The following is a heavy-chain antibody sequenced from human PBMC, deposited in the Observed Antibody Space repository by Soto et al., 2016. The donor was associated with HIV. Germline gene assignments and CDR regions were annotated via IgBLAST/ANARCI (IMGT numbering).Heavy chain of an antibody. D-gene: IGHD2-15*01. V-gene: IGHV3-23*01. CDR2: ISGSGGST. CDR3: AKWGGGSRYSGCYFDY. Sequence: EVQLLESGGGLVQPGGSLRLSCAASGFTFSSYAMSWVRQAPGKGLEWVSAISGSGGSTYYADSVKGRFTISRDNSKNTLYLQMNSLRAEDTAVYYCAKWGGGSRYSGCYFDYWGQGTLVTVSS. J-gene: IGHJ4*02. CDR1: GFTFSSYA.